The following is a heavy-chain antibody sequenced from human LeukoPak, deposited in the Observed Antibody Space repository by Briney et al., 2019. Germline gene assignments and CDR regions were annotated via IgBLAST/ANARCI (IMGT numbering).Heavy chain of an antibody. D-gene: IGHD5-18*01. V-gene: IGHV4-61*02. J-gene: IGHJ4*02. Sequence: KASQTLSLTCTVSGGSISSGSYYWRWIRQPAGKGLEWIGRIYTSGSTNYNPSLKSRVTISVDTSKNQFSLKLSSVTAADTAVYYCARESGGYSYGSFYYWGQGILVTVSS. CDR1: GGSISSGSYY. CDR2: IYTSGST. CDR3: ARESGGYSYGSFYY.